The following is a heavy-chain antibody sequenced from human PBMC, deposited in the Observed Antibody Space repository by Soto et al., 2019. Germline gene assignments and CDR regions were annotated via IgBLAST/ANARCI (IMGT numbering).Heavy chain of an antibody. J-gene: IGHJ3*02. Sequence: SVKVSCKASGGTFSSYAISWVRQAPGQGLEWMGGIIPIFGTANYAQKFQGRVTITADESTSTAYMELSSLRSEDTAVYYCARDVYYDSSGQSHDAFDIWGQGTMVTV. CDR3: ARDVYYDSSGQSHDAFDI. V-gene: IGHV1-69*13. D-gene: IGHD3-22*01. CDR1: GGTFSSYA. CDR2: IIPIFGTA.